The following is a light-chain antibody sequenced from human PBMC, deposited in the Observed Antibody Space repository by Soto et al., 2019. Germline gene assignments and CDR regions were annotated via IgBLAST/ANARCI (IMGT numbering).Light chain of an antibody. Sequence: EVVLTQSPDTLSLPPGERAALSCRASQSISDTLAWYQQKPGQAPRLLIYGASSRATDIPDRFSGSGSGTDFTLTISGLEPEDFAVYHCQQYGSYLWTFGQGTKGDIK. CDR1: QSISDT. CDR3: QQYGSYLWT. CDR2: GAS. J-gene: IGKJ1*01. V-gene: IGKV3-20*01.